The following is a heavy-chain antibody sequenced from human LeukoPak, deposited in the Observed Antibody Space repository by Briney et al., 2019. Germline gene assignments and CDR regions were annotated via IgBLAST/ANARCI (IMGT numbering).Heavy chain of an antibody. Sequence: GGSLRLSCAASGFTFSSYGMHWVRQAPGKGLEWVAFIRYDRSHKYYADSVKGRFTISRDNSKNTLYLQMNSLRAEDTAVYYCARTFGDWGQGTLVTVSS. CDR3: ARTFGD. D-gene: IGHD3-16*01. CDR1: GFTFSSYG. V-gene: IGHV3-30*02. J-gene: IGHJ4*02. CDR2: IRYDRSHK.